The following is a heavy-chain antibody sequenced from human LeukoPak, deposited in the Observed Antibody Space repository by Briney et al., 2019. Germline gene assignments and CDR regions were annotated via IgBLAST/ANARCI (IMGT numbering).Heavy chain of an antibody. Sequence: GGSLRLSCAASGFRFSGYGMSWVRQAPGKGLEWVSSISAGSGSTDYADSVKGRFTISRDDSKNTLYLQMKSLRAEDTAVYYCAKSHEPYYYDSSGYYDDYWGQGTLVTVSS. V-gene: IGHV3-23*01. CDR1: GFRFSGYG. CDR3: AKSHEPYYYDSSGYYDDY. J-gene: IGHJ4*02. D-gene: IGHD3-22*01. CDR2: ISAGSGST.